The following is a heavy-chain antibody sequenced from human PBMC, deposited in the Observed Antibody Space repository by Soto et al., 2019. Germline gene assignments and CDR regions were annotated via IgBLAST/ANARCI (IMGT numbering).Heavy chain of an antibody. Sequence: QVQLVQSGAEVKKPGSSVKVSCKASGGTFSSYAISWVRQAPGQGLEWMGGIIPIFGTANYAQKFPCRVTITADESTSTAYRELSSLISEETAVYYCARGLRWSLNWFDPWGQGTLVTVSS. V-gene: IGHV1-69*01. D-gene: IGHD4-17*01. CDR3: ARGLRWSLNWFDP. CDR1: GGTFSSYA. CDR2: IIPIFGTA. J-gene: IGHJ5*02.